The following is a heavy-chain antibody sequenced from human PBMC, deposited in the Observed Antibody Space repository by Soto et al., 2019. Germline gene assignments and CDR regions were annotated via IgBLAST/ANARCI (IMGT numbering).Heavy chain of an antibody. CDR2: IYSGGRT. Sequence: EVQLVETGGGLIQPGGSLRLSCAASGFTVSSNYMSWVRQAPGQGLEWVSFIYSGGRTYYADSVKGRFTISRDNSKNTLYLQMNSLRAEDTAVYYCAREEISSDYFDYWGQGTLVIVSS. CDR3: AREEISSDYFDY. J-gene: IGHJ4*02. V-gene: IGHV3-53*02. D-gene: IGHD3-22*01. CDR1: GFTVSSNY.